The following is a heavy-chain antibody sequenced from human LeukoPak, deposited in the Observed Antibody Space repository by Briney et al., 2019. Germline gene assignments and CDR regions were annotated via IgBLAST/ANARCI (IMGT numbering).Heavy chain of an antibody. CDR1: GGSISSSSYY. CDR3: ARDRRWGSYFDY. V-gene: IGHV4-39*07. Sequence: SETLSLTCTVSGGSISSSSYYWGWIRQPPGKGLEWIGSIYYSGSTYYNPSLKSRVTISVDTSKNQFSLKLSSVTAADTAVYYCARDRRWGSYFDYWGQGTLVTVSS. J-gene: IGHJ4*02. CDR2: IYYSGST. D-gene: IGHD7-27*01.